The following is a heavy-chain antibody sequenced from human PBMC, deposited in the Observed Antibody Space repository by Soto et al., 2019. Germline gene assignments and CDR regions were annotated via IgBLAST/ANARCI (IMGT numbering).Heavy chain of an antibody. CDR2: FDPEDGET. V-gene: IGHV1-24*01. Sequence: ASVKVSCKVSGYTLTELSMHWVRQAPGKGLEWMGGFDPEDGETIYAQKFQGRVTMTEDTSTDTAYMELSSLRSEDTAVYYCATVTSVDIVASYGMDVWGQGTTVTVSS. J-gene: IGHJ6*02. CDR3: ATVTSVDIVASYGMDV. CDR1: GYTLTELS. D-gene: IGHD5-12*01.